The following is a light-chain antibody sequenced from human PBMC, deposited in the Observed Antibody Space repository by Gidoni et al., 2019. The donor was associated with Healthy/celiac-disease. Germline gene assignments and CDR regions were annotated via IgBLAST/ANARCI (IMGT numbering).Light chain of an antibody. Sequence: QSALTQPASVSGSPGQSLTISCTGTSSDVGSYNLVSWYQQHPGKAPKLMIYEVSKRPSGGSNRFSGSKSGNTASLTISGLQAEDEADYYCCSYAGSSTFVVFGGGTKLTVL. CDR3: CSYAGSSTFVV. CDR2: EVS. J-gene: IGLJ2*01. V-gene: IGLV2-23*02. CDR1: SSDVGSYNL.